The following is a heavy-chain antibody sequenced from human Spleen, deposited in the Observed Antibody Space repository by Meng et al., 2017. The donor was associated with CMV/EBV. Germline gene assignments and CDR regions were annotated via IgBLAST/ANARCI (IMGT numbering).Heavy chain of an antibody. CDR1: GYTFTDYY. Sequence: ASVKVSCKASGYTFTDYYMHCVRQAPGQGLEWMGWINPNSGGTDYAQRFQGRVTMSRDTSISTVYMELSSLRSKDTAVYYCARADCSMTAGYACPFDIWGQGTLVTVSS. J-gene: IGHJ3*02. CDR2: INPNSGGT. V-gene: IGHV1-2*02. D-gene: IGHD2-2*01. CDR3: ARADCSMTAGYACPFDI.